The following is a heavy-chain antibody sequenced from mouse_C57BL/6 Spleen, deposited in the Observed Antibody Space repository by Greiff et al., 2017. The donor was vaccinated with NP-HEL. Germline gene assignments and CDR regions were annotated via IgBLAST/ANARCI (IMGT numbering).Heavy chain of an antibody. D-gene: IGHD2-4*01. V-gene: IGHV1-69*01. CDR2: IDPSDSYT. Sequence: QVQLQQSGAELVMPGASVKLSCKASGYTFTSYWMHWVKQRPGQGLEWIGEIDPSDSYTNYNQKFKGKSTLTVDKSPSTAYMQLSSLTSEDSAVYYCARLHYDYDEDYWGQGTTLTVSS. CDR3: ARLHYDYDEDY. CDR1: GYTFTSYW. J-gene: IGHJ2*01.